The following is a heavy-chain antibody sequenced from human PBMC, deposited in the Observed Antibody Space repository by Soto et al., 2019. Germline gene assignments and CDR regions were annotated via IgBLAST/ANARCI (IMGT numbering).Heavy chain of an antibody. Sequence: QITLKESGPTLVKPTQTLTLTCTFSGFSLSTSGVGVGWIRQPPGKALEWLALIYWNDDKRYSPSLKSRLTITKDPSKNQVVLTMTNVDPVDTATYYCAHDFIAVAGGDWFDPWGQGTLVTVSS. CDR2: IYWNDDK. CDR1: GFSLSTSGVG. D-gene: IGHD6-19*01. J-gene: IGHJ5*02. CDR3: AHDFIAVAGGDWFDP. V-gene: IGHV2-5*01.